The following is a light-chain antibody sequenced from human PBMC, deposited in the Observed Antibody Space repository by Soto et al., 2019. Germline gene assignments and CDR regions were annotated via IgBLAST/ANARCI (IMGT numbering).Light chain of an antibody. Sequence: EIVMTQSPATLSVSPGERASLSCRASQSVDSNLAWYQQTAGQAPRLLIYGASTRATGIPARFSGSGSGTEFTLIISSLQSEDFAVYSCQQYTNWPYTFGQGTKLEIK. CDR1: QSVDSN. CDR2: GAS. CDR3: QQYTNWPYT. V-gene: IGKV3-15*01. J-gene: IGKJ2*01.